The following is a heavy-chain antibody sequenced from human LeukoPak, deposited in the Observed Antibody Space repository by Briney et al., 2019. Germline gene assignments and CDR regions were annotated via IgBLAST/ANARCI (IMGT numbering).Heavy chain of an antibody. J-gene: IGHJ4*02. CDR3: ARAGTGREPYFLLPS. CDR1: GFTFSSYA. V-gene: IGHV3-30-3*01. CDR2: ISYDGSNK. Sequence: PGGSLRLSCAASGFTFSSYAMHWVRQAPGKGLEWVAVISYDGSNKYYADSVKGQFTISRDNSKNTLYLQMNSLRAEDTAVYYCARAGTGREPYFLLPSWGQGTLVTVSS. D-gene: IGHD1-1*01.